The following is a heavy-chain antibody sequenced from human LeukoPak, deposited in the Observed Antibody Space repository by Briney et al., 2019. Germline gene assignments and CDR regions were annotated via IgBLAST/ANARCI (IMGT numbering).Heavy chain of an antibody. CDR1: GGSISSGGYF. CDR2: IHSSGSS. Sequence: PSQTLSLTCAVSGGSISSGGYFWTWIRQPAGKGLEWLGRIHSSGSSNYNPSLMGRVTMSVDTSRNQFTLNLTSLTAADTAVYYCARDSVGGRAFEIWGQGTMVTVSP. D-gene: IGHD3-16*01. J-gene: IGHJ3*02. V-gene: IGHV4-61*02. CDR3: ARDSVGGRAFEI.